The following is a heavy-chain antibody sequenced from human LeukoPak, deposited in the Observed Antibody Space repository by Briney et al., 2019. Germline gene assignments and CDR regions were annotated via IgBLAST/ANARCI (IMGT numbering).Heavy chain of an antibody. CDR3: ARDELVGNELDRQRLFDI. CDR1: GYSFTSNV. V-gene: IGHV1-18*01. J-gene: IGHJ3*02. Sequence: ASVKVSCKASGYSFTSNVISCVRQAPGQRLEWMGWISAYNGNTNYAQKLQGRVTMTTDTSTGTAYIHLRSLISDDTPLYYCARDELVGNELDRQRLFDIWGQGTMVTVSS. D-gene: IGHD2-8*02. CDR2: ISAYNGNT.